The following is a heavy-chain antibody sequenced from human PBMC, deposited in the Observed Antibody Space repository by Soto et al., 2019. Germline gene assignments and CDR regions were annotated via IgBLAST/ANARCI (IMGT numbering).Heavy chain of an antibody. CDR1: GYTFTSYY. D-gene: IGHD2-2*01. Sequence: ASVKVSCKASGYTFTSYYIHWVQQAPGQGLEWMGIINPTSASTSYAQKFQGRVTMTRDTSTSTVYMELSSLRSEDTAVYYCARGHCSRTGCPFSYYYGMDVWGQGTTVTVSS. CDR2: INPTSAST. V-gene: IGHV1-46*01. CDR3: ARGHCSRTGCPFSYYYGMDV. J-gene: IGHJ6*02.